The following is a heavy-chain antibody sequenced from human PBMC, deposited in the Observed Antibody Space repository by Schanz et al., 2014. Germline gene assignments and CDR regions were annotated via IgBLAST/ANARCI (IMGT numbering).Heavy chain of an antibody. CDR2: ISSVGISK. D-gene: IGHD3-16*01. Sequence: EVQLVESGGGLVQPGGSLRLSCVVSGFTFRGYAMSWVRQAPGKGLEWVSYISSVGISKYYADPVKGRFTISRDSAKNSLYLQMSSLRAEDTAVYYCARGTPFLCDYWGQGTLVTVSS. J-gene: IGHJ4*02. V-gene: IGHV3-48*04. CDR3: ARGTPFLCDY. CDR1: GFTFRGYA.